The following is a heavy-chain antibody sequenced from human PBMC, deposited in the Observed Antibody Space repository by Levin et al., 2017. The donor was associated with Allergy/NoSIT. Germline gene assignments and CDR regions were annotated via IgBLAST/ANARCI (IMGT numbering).Heavy chain of an antibody. CDR1: GFTFSSYA. CDR3: AKDGGADIVVVATPYPFES. J-gene: IGHJ4*02. V-gene: IGHV3-23*01. D-gene: IGHD2-15*01. CDR2: ISGTGGST. Sequence: QAGGSLRLSCVASGFTFSSYAMSWVRQAPGKGLEWVSGISGTGGSTYYADSVKGRFTISRDNSKNTVYLQMNSLRAEDTAIYYCAKDGGADIVVVATPYPFESWGQGTLVTVSS.